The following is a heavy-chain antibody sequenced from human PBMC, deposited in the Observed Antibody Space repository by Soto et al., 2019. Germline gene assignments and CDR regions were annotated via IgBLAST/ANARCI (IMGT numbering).Heavy chain of an antibody. CDR3: ARQPDADHQKTARLYYYYGMDV. J-gene: IGHJ6*02. D-gene: IGHD2-2*01. Sequence: PGESLKISCKGSGYSFTSYWIGWVRQMPGKGLEWMGIIYPGDSDTRYSPSFQGQVTISADKSISTAYLQWSSLKASDTAMYYCARQPDADHQKTARLYYYYGMDVWGQGTTVTVSS. V-gene: IGHV5-51*01. CDR1: GYSFTSYW. CDR2: IYPGDSDT.